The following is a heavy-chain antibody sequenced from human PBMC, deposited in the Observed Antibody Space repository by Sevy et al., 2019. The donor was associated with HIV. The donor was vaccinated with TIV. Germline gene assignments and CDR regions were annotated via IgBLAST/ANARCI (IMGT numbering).Heavy chain of an antibody. Sequence: ASVKVSCKASGYTFTGDYLHWVRQAPGQGLEWMGLVYPNSGGTNYAQKFQDRVTMTRDTSISTAYMELNRLRSDDTAVYYCARDAGGGTTNSGMDVWGQGTTVTVSS. CDR2: VYPNSGGT. CDR1: GYTFTGDY. CDR3: ARDAGGGTTNSGMDV. D-gene: IGHD1-7*01. J-gene: IGHJ6*02. V-gene: IGHV1-2*06.